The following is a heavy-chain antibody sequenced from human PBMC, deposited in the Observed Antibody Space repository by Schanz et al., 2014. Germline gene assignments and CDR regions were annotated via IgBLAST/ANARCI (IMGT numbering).Heavy chain of an antibody. Sequence: QVQLVESGGGVVQPGRSLRLSCAASGFNFSNYDIHWVRQAPGKGLEWVALIYYNGTNKYYADSVKNRFTISRDNSKNTLDLHISSLRLDDTAVYYCVKPIKFRGGYTFEGWGQGTLITVSS. CDR3: VKPIKFRGGYTFEG. J-gene: IGHJ4*02. D-gene: IGHD6-25*01. CDR1: GFNFSNYD. CDR2: IYYNGTNK. V-gene: IGHV3-30*18.